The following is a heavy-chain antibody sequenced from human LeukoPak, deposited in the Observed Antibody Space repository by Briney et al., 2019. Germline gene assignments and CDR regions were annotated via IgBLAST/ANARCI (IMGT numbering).Heavy chain of an antibody. V-gene: IGHV3-30*04. D-gene: IGHD6-13*01. CDR3: AKDRRAAAGIDY. J-gene: IGHJ4*02. CDR1: GFLFNNYP. CDR2: ISYDGSDK. Sequence: YPGGSLRLSCATSGFLFNNYPMNWVRQAPGKGLEWVALISYDGSDKYYADSVKGRFTISRVNSKNTLYLQMNSLRAEDTAVYYCAKDRRAAAGIDYWGQGTLVTVSS.